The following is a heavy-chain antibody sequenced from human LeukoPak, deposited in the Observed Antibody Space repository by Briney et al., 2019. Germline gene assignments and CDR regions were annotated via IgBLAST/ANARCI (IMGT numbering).Heavy chain of an antibody. J-gene: IGHJ4*02. CDR1: GGSISSYY. CDR2: ISGSGGST. CDR3: AKGGIAARSYYFDY. V-gene: IGHV3-23*01. Sequence: QASETLSLTCTVSGGSISSYYWSWVRQAPGKGLEWVSAISGSGGSTYYADSVKGRFTISRDNSKNTLYLQMNSLRAEDTAVYYCAKGGIAARSYYFDYWGQGTLVTVSS. D-gene: IGHD6-6*01.